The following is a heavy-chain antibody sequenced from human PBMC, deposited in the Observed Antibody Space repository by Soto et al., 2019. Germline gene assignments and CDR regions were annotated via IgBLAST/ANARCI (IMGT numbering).Heavy chain of an antibody. Sequence: PSETLSLTCAVYGGSFSGYYWSWIRQPPGKGLEWIGEINHSGSTNYNPSLKSRVTISVDTSKNQFSLKLSSVTAADTAVYYCARVRGSSGWYGGRRAEYFQHWGQGTLVT. J-gene: IGHJ1*01. CDR2: INHSGST. CDR1: GGSFSGYY. D-gene: IGHD6-19*01. CDR3: ARVRGSSGWYGGRRAEYFQH. V-gene: IGHV4-34*01.